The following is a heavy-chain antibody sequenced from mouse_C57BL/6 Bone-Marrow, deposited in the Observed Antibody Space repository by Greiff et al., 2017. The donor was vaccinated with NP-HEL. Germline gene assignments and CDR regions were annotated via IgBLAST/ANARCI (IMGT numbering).Heavy chain of an antibody. Sequence: VQLQQPGAELVKPGASVKLSCKASGYTFTSYWMHWVKQRPGQGLEWIGMIHPNSGSTNYNEKFKSKATLTVDKSSSTAYMQLSSLTSEDSAVYYCARLRGYYGSLVWGTGTTVTVSS. D-gene: IGHD1-1*01. V-gene: IGHV1-64*01. J-gene: IGHJ1*03. CDR1: GYTFTSYW. CDR2: IHPNSGST. CDR3: ARLRGYYGSLV.